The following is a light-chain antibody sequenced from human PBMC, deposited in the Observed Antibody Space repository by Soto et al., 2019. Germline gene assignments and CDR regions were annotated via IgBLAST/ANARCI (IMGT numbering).Light chain of an antibody. CDR3: QKYDTWPSIT. Sequence: EIVMTQSPATLSVSPGEGATLSCRASQSVRTKLAWYQQKAGQAPRLLIYGASNRASGVSDRFSGSGSGTEYTLTISRLQSEDFAVYYCQKYDTWPSITFGQGTRLEIK. CDR1: QSVRTK. V-gene: IGKV3-15*01. CDR2: GAS. J-gene: IGKJ5*01.